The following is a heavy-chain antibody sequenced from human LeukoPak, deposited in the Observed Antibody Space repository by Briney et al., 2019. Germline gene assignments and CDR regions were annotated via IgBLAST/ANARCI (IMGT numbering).Heavy chain of an antibody. CDR2: IGGSGRST. V-gene: IGHV3-23*01. CDR1: GFTFSGYA. CDR3: AKDLRGEDHSSWFSD. Sequence: GGSLRLSCAASGFTFSGYAMSWVRQAPGKGLEWVSGIGGSGRSTYYADSVKGRFTISRDNSKNTVYLQMNSLGADDTAVYYCAKDLRGEDHSSWFSDWGQGTLVTVSS. J-gene: IGHJ4*02. D-gene: IGHD6-13*01.